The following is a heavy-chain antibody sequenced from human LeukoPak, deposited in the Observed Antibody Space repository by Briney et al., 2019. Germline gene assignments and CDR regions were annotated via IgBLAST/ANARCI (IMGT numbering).Heavy chain of an antibody. CDR2: IKQDGSEK. CDR1: GFTFSSYW. CDR3: ARVSYYGSGSYYTERHYYFDY. J-gene: IGHJ4*02. V-gene: IGHV3-7*04. Sequence: GGSLRLSCAASGFTFSSYWMSWVRQAPGKGLEWVANIKQDGSEKYYVDSVKGRFTISRDNAKNSLYLQMNSLRAEDTAVYYCARVSYYGSGSYYTERHYYFDYWGQGILVTVSS. D-gene: IGHD3-10*01.